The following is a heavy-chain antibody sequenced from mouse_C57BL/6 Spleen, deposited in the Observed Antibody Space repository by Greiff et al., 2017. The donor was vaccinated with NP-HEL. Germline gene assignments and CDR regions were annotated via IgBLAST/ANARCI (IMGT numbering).Heavy chain of an antibody. J-gene: IGHJ4*01. CDR1: GYTFTDYY. CDR3: ARYHPYNYAMDY. CDR2: IYPGSGNT. Sequence: VQLQQSGAELVRPGASVKLSCKASGYTFTDYYINWVKQRPGQGLEWIARIYPGSGNTYYNEKFKGKATLTAEKSSSTAYMQLSSLTSEDSAVYFCARYHPYNYAMDYWGQGTSVTVSS. D-gene: IGHD2-12*01. V-gene: IGHV1-76*01.